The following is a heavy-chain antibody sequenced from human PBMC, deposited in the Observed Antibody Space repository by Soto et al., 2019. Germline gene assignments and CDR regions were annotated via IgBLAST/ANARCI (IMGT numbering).Heavy chain of an antibody. D-gene: IGHD2-15*01. V-gene: IGHV1-69*13. CDR3: ARELAVVNHDAFDI. J-gene: IGHJ3*02. CDR2: IIPVFGTA. Sequence: SVKVSCKASGGTFSSYAISWVRQAPGQGLEWMGGIIPVFGTANYAQKFQGRVTITADESTSTAYMELSSLRSEDTAVYYCARELAVVNHDAFDIWGQGTMVTVSS. CDR1: GGTFSSYA.